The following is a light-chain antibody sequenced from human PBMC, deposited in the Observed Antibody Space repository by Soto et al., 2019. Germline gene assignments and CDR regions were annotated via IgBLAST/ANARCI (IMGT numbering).Light chain of an antibody. CDR1: QSLGGN. J-gene: IGKJ1*01. Sequence: EIMMTQSPATLAVSPGDTATLSCRASQSLGGNLAWYQQKPGQAPRLLIFRASSRAKGVPARFSASGSGTEFTLTISWLQSEDFAVYSCHQYNKWPPWTVGPGTKVHI. V-gene: IGKV3-15*01. CDR2: RAS. CDR3: HQYNKWPPWT.